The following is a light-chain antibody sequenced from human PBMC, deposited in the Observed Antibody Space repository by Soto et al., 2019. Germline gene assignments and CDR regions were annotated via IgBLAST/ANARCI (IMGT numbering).Light chain of an antibody. Sequence: EIVMTQSPATLSVPPGERATLSCRASQSVSTNLAWYQQKPGQAPRLLMYDVSMRATGIPARFSGSGSGTEFTLTISRLQSEDFAIYYCQQYHSRPPRTFGQGTKVDIK. J-gene: IGKJ1*01. CDR2: DVS. CDR3: QQYHSRPPRT. V-gene: IGKV3-15*01. CDR1: QSVSTN.